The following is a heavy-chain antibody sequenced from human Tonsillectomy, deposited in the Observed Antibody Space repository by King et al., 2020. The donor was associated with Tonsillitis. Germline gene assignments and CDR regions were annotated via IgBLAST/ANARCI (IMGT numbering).Heavy chain of an antibody. J-gene: IGHJ4*02. CDR3: ARAPQNYDTSGYPLDFDY. Sequence: VQLVESGAEVKKPGASVKVSCKASGYTFIGHYIHWVRQAPGQGLEWMGWINSYSGGTNYVQKFQGRVTMTRDTSISTAYMELSRLTSDDTAVFYCARAPQNYDTSGYPLDFDYWGQGTLVTVPS. V-gene: IGHV1-2*02. D-gene: IGHD3-22*01. CDR2: INSYSGGT. CDR1: GYTFIGHY.